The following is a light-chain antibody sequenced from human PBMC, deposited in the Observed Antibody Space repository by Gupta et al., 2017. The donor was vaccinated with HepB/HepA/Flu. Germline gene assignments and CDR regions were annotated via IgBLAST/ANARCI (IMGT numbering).Light chain of an antibody. V-gene: IGLV1-44*01. CDR1: SANIGSNT. J-gene: IGLJ2*01. Sequence: SVLTQPPSASGTPGQRVTISCSGGSANIGSNTVHWYQHLPGTAPKLLIYGKNQRPSGVPDRFSGSTSGTSASLAISGLQSEDEADYYCAAWDHSLKGRVFGGGTKLTVL. CDR3: AAWDHSLKGRV. CDR2: GKN.